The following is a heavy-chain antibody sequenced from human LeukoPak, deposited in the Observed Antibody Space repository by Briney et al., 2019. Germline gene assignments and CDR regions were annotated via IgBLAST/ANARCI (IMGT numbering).Heavy chain of an antibody. D-gene: IGHD2-15*01. CDR1: GGTFSSYA. CDR3: ASPSGIRSGGNWKGAFDI. J-gene: IGHJ3*02. V-gene: IGHV1-69*06. CDR2: IIPIFGTA. Sequence: SVMVSCKASGGTFSSYAISWVRQAPGQGLEWMGGIIPIFGTANYAQKFQGRVTITADKSTSTAYMELSSLRSEDTAVYYCASPSGIRSGGNWKGAFDIWGQGTMVTVSS.